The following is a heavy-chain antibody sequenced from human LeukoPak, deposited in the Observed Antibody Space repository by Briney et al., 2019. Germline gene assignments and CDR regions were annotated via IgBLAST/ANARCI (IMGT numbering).Heavy chain of an antibody. D-gene: IGHD1-1*01. CDR2: IKQDGSEK. Sequence: GGSLRLSCAASGFTFSSYWMSWVRQAPGKGLEWVANIKQDGSEKYYVDSVKGRFTIPRGNAKNSLYLQMNSLRAEDTAVYYCAREDWRILSYYYGMDVWGQGTTVTVSS. J-gene: IGHJ6*02. CDR1: GFTFSSYW. CDR3: AREDWRILSYYYGMDV. V-gene: IGHV3-7*01.